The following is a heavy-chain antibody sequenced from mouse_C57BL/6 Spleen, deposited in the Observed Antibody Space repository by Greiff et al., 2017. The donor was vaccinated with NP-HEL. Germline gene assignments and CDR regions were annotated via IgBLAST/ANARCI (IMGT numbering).Heavy chain of an antibody. V-gene: IGHV1-54*01. Sequence: VQLQQSGAELVRPGTSVKVSCKASGYAFTNYLIEWVKQRPGQGLEWIGVINPGSGGTNYNEKLKGKATLTADKSSSTAYMQLSSLTSEDSAVYFCARDDYFAWFAYWGQGTLVTVSA. J-gene: IGHJ3*01. CDR2: INPGSGGT. CDR1: GYAFTNYL. D-gene: IGHD1-1*02. CDR3: ARDDYFAWFAY.